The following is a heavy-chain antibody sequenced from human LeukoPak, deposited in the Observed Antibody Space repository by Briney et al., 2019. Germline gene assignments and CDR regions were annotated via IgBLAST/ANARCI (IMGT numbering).Heavy chain of an antibody. Sequence: GPLSLPCPAPGASIKSHYWSGSRKPPGKGRKGIGLIFTRGSTNYNPSLRRGGTISRDTPKNQLSLTLRSVTAAHTPLYISARHWIETTKAFSYWLHLWGQGPLVTVSS. CDR1: GASIKSHY. D-gene: IGHD1-1*01. J-gene: IGHJ5*02. CDR2: IFTRGST. V-gene: IGHV4-4*09. CDR3: ARHWIETTKAFSYWLHL.